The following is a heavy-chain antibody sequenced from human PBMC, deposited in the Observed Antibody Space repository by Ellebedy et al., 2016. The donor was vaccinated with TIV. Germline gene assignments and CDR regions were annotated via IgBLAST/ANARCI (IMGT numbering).Heavy chain of an antibody. J-gene: IGHJ4*02. CDR2: ISGTGGST. CDR1: GFTLNTYA. V-gene: IGHV3-23*01. CDR3: ARLGYRSSWFDY. Sequence: GESLKISCAASGFTLNTYAMSWVRQAPGKVLEWVSSISGTGGSTWYADSVQGRFTISRDNSKNTLSLQMNSLRADDTAVYYCARLGYRSSWFDYWGQGALVTVSS. D-gene: IGHD6-13*01.